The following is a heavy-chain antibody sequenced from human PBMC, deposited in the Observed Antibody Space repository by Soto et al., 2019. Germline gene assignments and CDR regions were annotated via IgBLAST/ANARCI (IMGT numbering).Heavy chain of an antibody. CDR1: GYTFTSYY. D-gene: IGHD3-10*01. CDR2: INPSGGST. J-gene: IGHJ3*02. V-gene: IGHV1-46*01. Sequence: ASVKVSCKASGYTFTSYYMHWVRQAPGQGLEWMGIINPSGGSTSYAQKFQGRVTMTRDTSTSTVYMELSSLRSEDTAVYYCASIYYGSGSYYNRARDAFDIWGQGTMVTVS. CDR3: ASIYYGSGSYYNRARDAFDI.